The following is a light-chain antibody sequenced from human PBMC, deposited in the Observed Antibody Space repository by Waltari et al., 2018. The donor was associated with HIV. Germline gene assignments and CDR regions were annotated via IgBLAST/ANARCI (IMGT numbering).Light chain of an antibody. CDR1: ALPKQY. Sequence: SYELTQPPSVSVSPGQTDRITCSGDALPKQYAYWYQQKPGTAPLLVIYKDNERPSGIPERFSGSSSGTTVTLTISGVHTEDEADYYCQSADSTGSYPDVFGTGTKVTVL. V-gene: IGLV3-25*03. CDR2: KDN. CDR3: QSADSTGSYPDV. J-gene: IGLJ1*01.